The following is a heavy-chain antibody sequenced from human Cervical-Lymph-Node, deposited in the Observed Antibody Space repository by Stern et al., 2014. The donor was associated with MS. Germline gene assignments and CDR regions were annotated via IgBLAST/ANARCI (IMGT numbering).Heavy chain of an antibody. V-gene: IGHV3-30*18. CDR3: ANDIVGALRY. CDR2: ISYDGSNK. CDR1: GFTFSSYG. J-gene: IGHJ4*02. D-gene: IGHD1-26*01. Sequence: QVQLVESGGGGVQPGRSLRLSCAASGFTFSSYGMHWVSQAPGKGLEWVAVISYDGSNKYYADSVKGRFTISRDNSKNTLYLQMNSLRAEDTAVYYCANDIVGALRYWGQGTLVTVSS.